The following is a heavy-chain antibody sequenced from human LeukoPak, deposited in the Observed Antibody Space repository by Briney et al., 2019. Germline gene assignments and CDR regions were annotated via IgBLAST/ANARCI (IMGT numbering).Heavy chain of an antibody. J-gene: IGHJ6*04. V-gene: IGHV1-18*01. CDR1: GYTFTSYG. CDR3: ARDQLRYFDWFIPMDV. D-gene: IGHD3-9*01. CDR2: IGAYNGNT. Sequence: ASVKVSCKASGYTFTSYGISCVRQAPGQGLEWMGWIGAYNGNTNYAQKLQGRVSMTTDTSTSTAYMELRSLRSDDTAVYYCARDQLRYFDWFIPMDVWGKGTTVTVSS.